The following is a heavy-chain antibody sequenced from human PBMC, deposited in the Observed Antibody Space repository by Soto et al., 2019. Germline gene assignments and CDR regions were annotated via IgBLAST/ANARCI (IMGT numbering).Heavy chain of an antibody. CDR2: IYYSGST. CDR1: GGSISSSSYY. CDR3: ARLYYDILTGYSSYYFDY. J-gene: IGHJ4*02. Sequence: SETLSLTCTVSGGSISSSSYYWGWIRQPPGKGLEWIGSIYYSGSTYYNPSLKSRVTISVDTSTSTVYMELSSLRSEDTAVYYCARLYYDILTGYSSYYFDYWGQGTLVTVSS. V-gene: IGHV4-39*07. D-gene: IGHD3-9*01.